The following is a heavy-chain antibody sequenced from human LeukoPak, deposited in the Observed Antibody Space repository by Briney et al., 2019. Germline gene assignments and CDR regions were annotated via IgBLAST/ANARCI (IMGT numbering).Heavy chain of an antibody. CDR3: ARDADNCGGDCYPRFDY. Sequence: PGGSLRLSCAASGFPFSSYSMNWVRQAPGKGLEWVSSISSRSSYIYYADSVKGRFTISRDNAKNSLYLQMNSLRAEDTAVYYCARDADNCGGDCYPRFDYWGQGTLVTVSS. V-gene: IGHV3-21*01. J-gene: IGHJ4*02. D-gene: IGHD2-21*02. CDR2: ISSRSSYI. CDR1: GFPFSSYS.